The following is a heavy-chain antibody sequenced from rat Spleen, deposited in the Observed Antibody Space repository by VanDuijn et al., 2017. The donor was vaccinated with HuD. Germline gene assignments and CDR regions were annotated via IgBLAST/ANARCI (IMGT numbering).Heavy chain of an antibody. D-gene: IGHD1-9*01. CDR3: ARRHYGYTDYFDY. J-gene: IGHJ2*01. Sequence: EVQLVESGGDLVQPGRSLKLSCAASGFIFSDYYMAWVRQAPTKGLEWVATISYDGSSTYYRDSVKGRFTISRDNAKSTLSLQMDSLRSEDTATYYCARRHYGYTDYFDYWGQGVMVTVSS. CDR2: ISYDGSST. CDR1: GFIFSDYY. V-gene: IGHV5-7*01.